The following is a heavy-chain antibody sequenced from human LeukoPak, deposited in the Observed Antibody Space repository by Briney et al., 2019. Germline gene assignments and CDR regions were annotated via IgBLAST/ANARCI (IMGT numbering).Heavy chain of an antibody. CDR1: GFSFSSYE. CDR2: ISSSGSTI. J-gene: IGHJ4*02. D-gene: IGHD6-13*01. CDR3: ARDYHWYDY. V-gene: IGHV3-48*03. Sequence: GGSLRLSCAASGFSFSSYEMNWVRQAPGKGLEWVSYISSSGSTINYADSVKGRFTISRDNAKNSLYLQMNSLRAEDTAVYYCARDYHWYDYWGQGTLVTVSS.